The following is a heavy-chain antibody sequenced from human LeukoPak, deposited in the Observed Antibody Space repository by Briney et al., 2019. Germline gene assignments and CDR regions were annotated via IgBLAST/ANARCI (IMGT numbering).Heavy chain of an antibody. CDR2: IVNVGSDK. CDR1: GLNFRNYG. J-gene: IGHJ5*02. Sequence: GGSLRLSCAAYGLNFRNYGMHWVRQAPGKGLDWVAFIVNVGSDKYYADSVKGRFTISRDNSKNTLYLQMNSLRAEDTAVYYCATDNNVNPNWFDPWGQGTLVTVSS. CDR3: ATDNNVNPNWFDP. V-gene: IGHV3-30*02. D-gene: IGHD1-14*01.